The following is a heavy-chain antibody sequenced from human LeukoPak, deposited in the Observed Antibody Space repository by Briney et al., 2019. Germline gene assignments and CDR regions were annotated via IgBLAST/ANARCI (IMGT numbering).Heavy chain of an antibody. Sequence: PGGSLRLSCAASGFTFSSYAMSWVRQAPGKGLEWVSAISGSGGSTYYADSVKDRFTISRDNSKNTLYLQMNSLRAEDTAVYYCAKKKRITIFGVVIMGTNYFDYWGQGTLVTVSS. D-gene: IGHD3-3*01. CDR1: GFTFSSYA. CDR3: AKKKRITIFGVVIMGTNYFDY. V-gene: IGHV3-23*01. CDR2: ISGSGGST. J-gene: IGHJ4*01.